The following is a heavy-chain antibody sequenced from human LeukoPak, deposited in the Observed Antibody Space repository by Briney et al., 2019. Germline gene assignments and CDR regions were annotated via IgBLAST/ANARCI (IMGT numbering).Heavy chain of an antibody. V-gene: IGHV4-59*12. CDR1: GGSISSYY. D-gene: IGHD3-9*01. CDR2: IYYSGST. Sequence: PSETLSLTCTVSGGSISSYYWSWIRQPPGKGLEWIGYIYYSGSTYYNPSLKSRVTISVDTSKNQFSLKLSSVTAADTAVYYCARDFDGYWGQGTLVTVSS. J-gene: IGHJ4*02. CDR3: ARDFDGY.